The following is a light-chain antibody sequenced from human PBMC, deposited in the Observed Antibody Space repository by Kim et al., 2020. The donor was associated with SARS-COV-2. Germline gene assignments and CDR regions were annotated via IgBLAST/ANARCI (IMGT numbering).Light chain of an antibody. CDR2: DVR. CDR3: SSYTSSSTNYV. CDR1: SSEVVGYNY. J-gene: IGLJ1*01. Sequence: SITISCTGSSSEVVGYNYVSWYQQHPGKAPKVMIYDVRNRPSGVSDRFSGSKSGNTASLTISGLQAEDEADYYCSSYTSSSTNYVFGTGTKVTVL. V-gene: IGLV2-14*04.